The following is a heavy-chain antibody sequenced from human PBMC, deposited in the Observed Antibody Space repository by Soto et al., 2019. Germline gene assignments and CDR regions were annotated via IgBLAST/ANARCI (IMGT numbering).Heavy chain of an antibody. Sequence: GGSLRLSCAASRFTFSNYGMHWVRQTPGKGLEWVAVISYDGSNKYYADSVKGRFTISRDNSKNTLYLQMNSLRAEDTAVYYCVKGGYHYFDYWGQGTLVTVSS. CDR2: ISYDGSNK. V-gene: IGHV3-30*18. CDR3: VKGGYHYFDY. J-gene: IGHJ4*02. D-gene: IGHD5-12*01. CDR1: RFTFSNYG.